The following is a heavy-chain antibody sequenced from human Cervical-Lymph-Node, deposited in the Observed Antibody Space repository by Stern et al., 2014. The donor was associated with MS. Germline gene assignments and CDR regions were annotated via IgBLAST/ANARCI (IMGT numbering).Heavy chain of an antibody. Sequence: VQLEESGGGVVRPGTTLRLSCTASGFIFSGHGRHWVRQAPGKGLEWVAQISYDGNNKCYADSVKGRFAISRVTSRNTMYLQMNSLSLEDAAVYYCAIDCPPYDYNGRFDAFDVWGQGTMVTVSS. D-gene: IGHD3-16*01. CDR3: AIDCPPYDYNGRFDAFDV. J-gene: IGHJ3*01. V-gene: IGHV3-33*05. CDR1: GFIFSGHG. CDR2: ISYDGNNK.